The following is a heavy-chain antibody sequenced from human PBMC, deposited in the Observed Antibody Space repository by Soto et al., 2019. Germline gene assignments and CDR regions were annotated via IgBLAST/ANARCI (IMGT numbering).Heavy chain of an antibody. CDR1: GFTFSSYS. D-gene: IGHD2-15*01. V-gene: IGHV3-21*01. J-gene: IGHJ3*02. Sequence: PGGSLRLSCAASGFTFSSYSRNWVRQAPGKGLEWVSSISSSSSYIYYADSVKGRFTISRDNAKNSLYLQMNSLRAEDTAVYYCARGDEDIVVVVAAHDAFDIWGQGTMVTVSS. CDR3: ARGDEDIVVVVAAHDAFDI. CDR2: ISSSSSYI.